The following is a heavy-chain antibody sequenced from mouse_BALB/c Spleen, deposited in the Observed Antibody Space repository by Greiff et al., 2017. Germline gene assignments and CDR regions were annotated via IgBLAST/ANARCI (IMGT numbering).Heavy chain of an antibody. D-gene: IGHD1-2*01. V-gene: IGHV14-3*02. CDR3: AIYYGPFAY. CDR2: IDPANGNT. Sequence: VQLQQSGAELVKPGASVKLSCTASGFNIKDTYMHWVKQRPEQGLEWIGRIDPANGNTKYDPKFQGKATITADTSSNTAYLQLSSLTSEDTAVYDCAIYYGPFAYWGQGTLVTVSA. CDR1: GFNIKDTY. J-gene: IGHJ3*01.